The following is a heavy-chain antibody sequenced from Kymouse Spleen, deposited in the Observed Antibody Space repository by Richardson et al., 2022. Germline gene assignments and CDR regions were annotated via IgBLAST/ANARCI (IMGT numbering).Heavy chain of an antibody. D-gene: IGHD1-26*01. CDR2: ISWNSGSI. J-gene: IGHJ6*02. CDR1: GFTFDDYA. V-gene: IGHV3-9*01. Sequence: EVQLVESGGGLVQPGRSLRLSCAASGFTFDDYAMHWVRQAPGKGLEWVSGISWNSGSIGYADSVKGRFTISRDNAKNSLYLQMNSLRAEDTALYYCARLGANYYYYGMDVWGQGTTVTVSS. CDR3: ARLGANYYYYGMDV.